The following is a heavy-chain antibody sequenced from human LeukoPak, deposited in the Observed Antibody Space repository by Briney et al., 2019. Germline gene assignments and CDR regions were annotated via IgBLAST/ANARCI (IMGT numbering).Heavy chain of an antibody. D-gene: IGHD2-2*01. V-gene: IGHV4-34*01. J-gene: IGHJ4*02. CDR2: INHSGST. CDR3: ARRPPPLGYCSSTSCPELYYFDY. Sequence: SETLSLTCAVYGGSFSGYYWSWIRQPPGKGLEWIGEINHSGSTIYNPSLKSRVTISVDTSKNRFSLKLSSVTAADTAVYYCARRPPPLGYCSSTSCPELYYFDYWGQGTLVTVSS. CDR1: GGSFSGYY.